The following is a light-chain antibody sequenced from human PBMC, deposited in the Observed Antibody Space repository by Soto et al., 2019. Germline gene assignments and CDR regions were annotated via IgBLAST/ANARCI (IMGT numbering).Light chain of an antibody. CDR3: QPYNSWGT. Sequence: EIVMTQSPATLSASLGDRATLSCRASQRVSSHLAWYQQKPGQAPRLLIYGASTRATGIPARFSGSGSGTDFTPTISRLQSEDFAFYCYQPYNSWGTFGEGTRVEIK. CDR2: GAS. V-gene: IGKV3-15*01. J-gene: IGKJ1*01. CDR1: QRVSSH.